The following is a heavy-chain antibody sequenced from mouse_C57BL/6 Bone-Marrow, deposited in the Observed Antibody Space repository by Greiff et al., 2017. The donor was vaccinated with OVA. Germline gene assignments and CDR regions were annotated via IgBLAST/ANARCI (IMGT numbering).Heavy chain of an antibody. CDR1: GYAFSSSW. J-gene: IGHJ2*01. CDR3: AREGDSYYFDY. V-gene: IGHV1-82*01. CDR2: IYPGDGDT. Sequence: VQLQQSGPELVKPGASVKISCKASGYAFSSSWMNWVKQRPGKGLEWIGRIYPGDGDTNYNGKFKGKATLTADKSSSTAYMQLSSLTSEDSAVYFCAREGDSYYFDYWGQGTTLTVSS.